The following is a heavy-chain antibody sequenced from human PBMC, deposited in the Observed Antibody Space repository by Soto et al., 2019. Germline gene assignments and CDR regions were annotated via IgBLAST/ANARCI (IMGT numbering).Heavy chain of an antibody. CDR3: ASSYGVSWYGDF. J-gene: IGHJ4*02. CDR1: GDSFNDYP. CDR2: TIPVSGTT. D-gene: IGHD6-13*01. V-gene: IGHV1-69*01. Sequence: QVQLVQSGAEVRKPGSSVKVSCHSSGDSFNDYPVTWVRQAPGQGLAWMGGTIPVSGTTNYAQEFQVRVTITADVPTSTVYMELSSLKYEDTGLYYCASSYGVSWYGDFWGQVTLVTVSS.